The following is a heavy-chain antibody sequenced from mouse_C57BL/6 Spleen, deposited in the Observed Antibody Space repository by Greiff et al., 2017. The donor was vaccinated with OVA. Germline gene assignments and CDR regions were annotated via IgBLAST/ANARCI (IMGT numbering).Heavy chain of an antibody. CDR1: GFTFTDYY. Sequence: VQLKESGGGLVQPGGSLSLSCAASGFTFTDYYMSWVRQPPGKALEWLGFIRNKANGYTTEYSASVKGRFTISRDTSQSILYLQMNALRAEDSATYYCSRPIYDGYYNFDYWGQGTTLTVSS. CDR3: SRPIYDGYYNFDY. V-gene: IGHV7-3*01. CDR2: IRNKANGYTT. J-gene: IGHJ2*01. D-gene: IGHD2-3*01.